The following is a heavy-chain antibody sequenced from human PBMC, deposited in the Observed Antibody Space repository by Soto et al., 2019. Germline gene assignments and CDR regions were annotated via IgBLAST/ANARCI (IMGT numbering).Heavy chain of an antibody. J-gene: IGHJ4*02. Sequence: QLQLQESGSGLVKPSQTLSLTCAVSGGSISSGGYSWSWIRQPPGKGLEWIGYIYDSGSTYYKPSIKRRATISLDRSKNQFSLNLSSVTAADTAVYYCARYGGSGTYYFDHWGQGTLVTVSS. CDR3: ARYGGSGTYYFDH. V-gene: IGHV4-30-2*01. CDR2: IYDSGST. D-gene: IGHD3-16*01. CDR1: GGSISSGGYS.